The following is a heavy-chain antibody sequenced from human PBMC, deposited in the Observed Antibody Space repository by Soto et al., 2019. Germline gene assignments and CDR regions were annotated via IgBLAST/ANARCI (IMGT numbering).Heavy chain of an antibody. D-gene: IGHD3-9*01. CDR1: GYTFASYA. J-gene: IGHJ5*02. V-gene: IGHV1-3*01. Sequence: ASVKVSCKASGYTFASYAMHWVRQAPGQRLEWMGWINAGNGNTKYSQKFQGRVTITRDTSASTAYMELSSLRSEDTAVYYCARDNGLRYPSWFYPWGQVTLVTVSS. CDR3: ARDNGLRYPSWFYP. CDR2: INAGNGNT.